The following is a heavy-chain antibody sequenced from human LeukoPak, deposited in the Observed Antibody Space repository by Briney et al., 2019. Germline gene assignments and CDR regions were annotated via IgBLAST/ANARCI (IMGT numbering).Heavy chain of an antibody. D-gene: IGHD1-1*01. CDR3: ARAPRLEIRYNWNGPYYFDY. Sequence: GASVKVSCKASGYSFTSYGISWVRQAPGQGLEWMGWINAHNGNTNYAQKLQGRVTMTTDTPTSTAYMELRSLRSDDTAAYYCARAPRLEIRYNWNGPYYFDYWGQGTLVTVSS. CDR2: INAHNGNT. V-gene: IGHV1-18*01. CDR1: GYSFTSYG. J-gene: IGHJ4*02.